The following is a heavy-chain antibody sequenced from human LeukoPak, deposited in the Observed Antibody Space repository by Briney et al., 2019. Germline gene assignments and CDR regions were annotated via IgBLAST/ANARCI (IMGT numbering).Heavy chain of an antibody. CDR2: IKQDGSEK. D-gene: IGHD2-15*01. J-gene: IGHJ4*02. Sequence: GGSLRLSCAASGFTFSSYWMSWVRQAPGKGLEWVANIKQDGSEKYYVDSVKGRFTISRDNAENSLYLQMNSLRVELTAVYYCASPGEGGRLWDFDYWGQGTLVTVSS. CDR3: ASPGEGGRLWDFDY. V-gene: IGHV3-7*01. CDR1: GFTFSSYW.